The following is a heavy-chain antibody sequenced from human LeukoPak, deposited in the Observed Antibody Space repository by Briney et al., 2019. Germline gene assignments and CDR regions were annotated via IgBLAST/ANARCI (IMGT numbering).Heavy chain of an antibody. CDR1: GYTFTSYD. D-gene: IGHD3-16*01. V-gene: IGHV1-8*03. J-gene: IGHJ4*02. CDR3: ARGGGTDPTNFDY. Sequence: GASVKVSCKASGYTFTSYDINWVRQATGQGLEWIGWMNPNSGNTGYAQKFQGRVTITRNTSISTAYMELSSLRSDDTAVYYCARGGGTDPTNFDYWGQGTLVTVSS. CDR2: MNPNSGNT.